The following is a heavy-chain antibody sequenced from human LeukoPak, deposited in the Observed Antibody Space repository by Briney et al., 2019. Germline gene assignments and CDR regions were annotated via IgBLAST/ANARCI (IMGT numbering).Heavy chain of an antibody. Sequence: ASVKVSCKASGGTFSSYAISWVRQAPGQGLEWMGWMNPNSGNTGYAQKFQGRVTITRNTSISTAYMELSSLRSEDTAVYYCAREVYGSGSYNNFDYWGQGTLVTVSS. J-gene: IGHJ4*02. CDR1: GGTFSSYA. CDR2: MNPNSGNT. CDR3: AREVYGSGSYNNFDY. D-gene: IGHD3-10*01. V-gene: IGHV1-8*03.